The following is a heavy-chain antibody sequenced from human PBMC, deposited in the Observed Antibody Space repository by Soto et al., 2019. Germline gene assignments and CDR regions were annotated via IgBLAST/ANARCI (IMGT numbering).Heavy chain of an antibody. V-gene: IGHV1-46*01. CDR3: ARDLAADSSSWYVNDAFDI. CDR2: INPSGGST. Sequence: ASVKVSCKASGYTFTGYNMHWVRQAPGQGLEWMGIINPSGGSTSYAQKFQGRVTMTRDTSTSTVYMELSSLRSEDTAVYYCARDLAADSSSWYVNDAFDIWGQGTMVTVSS. J-gene: IGHJ3*02. CDR1: GYTFTGYN. D-gene: IGHD6-13*01.